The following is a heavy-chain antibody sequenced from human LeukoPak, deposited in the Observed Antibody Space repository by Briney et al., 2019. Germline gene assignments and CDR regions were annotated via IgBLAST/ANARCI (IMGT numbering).Heavy chain of an antibody. CDR2: ISAYNGNT. Sequence: GASVKVSCKASGYTFTSYGISWVRQAPGQGLEWMGWISAYNGNTNYAQKLQGRVTMTTDTSTSTAYMELRSLRSDDTAVYYCARATYDSSGYWLIPMYYFDYWGQGTLVTVSS. J-gene: IGHJ4*02. CDR1: GYTFTSYG. CDR3: ARATYDSSGYWLIPMYYFDY. D-gene: IGHD3-22*01. V-gene: IGHV1-18*01.